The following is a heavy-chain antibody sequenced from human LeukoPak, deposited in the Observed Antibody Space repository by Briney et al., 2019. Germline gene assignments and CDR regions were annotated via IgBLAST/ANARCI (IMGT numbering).Heavy chain of an antibody. V-gene: IGHV3-11*01. D-gene: IGHD5-18*01. CDR3: ARATPNRGYSYGEVDYFDY. J-gene: IGHJ4*02. Sequence: GGSLRLSCAASGFTFSDYYMSWIRQAPGKGLEWVSYISSSGSTIYYADSVKGRFTISRDNAKNSLYLQMNSLRAEDTAVYYCARATPNRGYSYGEVDYFDYWGQGTLVTVSS. CDR2: ISSSGSTI. CDR1: GFTFSDYY.